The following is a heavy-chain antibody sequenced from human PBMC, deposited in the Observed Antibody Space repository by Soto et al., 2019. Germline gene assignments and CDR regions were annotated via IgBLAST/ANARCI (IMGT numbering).Heavy chain of an antibody. J-gene: IGHJ4*02. CDR2: ISGSGNTT. D-gene: IGHD6-13*01. CDR3: AKDLSSSWYPQY. CDR1: GFTFSSYA. Sequence: EVQLLESGGGLVQPGGSLRLSCAASGFTFSSYAMTWVRRAPGKGLEWVSAISGSGNTTYYADSVKGRFTISRDSSKNTLYLQMNSLRAEDTAVDFCAKDLSSSWYPQYWGQGTLVTVSS. V-gene: IGHV3-23*01.